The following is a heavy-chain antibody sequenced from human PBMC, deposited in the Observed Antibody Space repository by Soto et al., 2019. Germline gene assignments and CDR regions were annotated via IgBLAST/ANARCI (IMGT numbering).Heavy chain of an antibody. CDR1: GFTFSNAW. Sequence: EVQLVESGGGLVKPGGSLRLSCAASGFTFSNAWMSWVRQAPGKGLEWVGRIKSKTDGGTTDYAAPVKGRFTISRDDSKNTQYLQMSSQKPEDTAVYYCTTDVGGGVYYAILAGYLVGSDYWGQGTLVTVSS. V-gene: IGHV3-15*01. J-gene: IGHJ4*02. CDR2: IKSKTDGGTT. D-gene: IGHD3-9*01. CDR3: TTDVGGGVYYAILAGYLVGSDY.